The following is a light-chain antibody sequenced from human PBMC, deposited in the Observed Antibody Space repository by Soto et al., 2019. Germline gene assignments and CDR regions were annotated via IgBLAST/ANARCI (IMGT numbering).Light chain of an antibody. V-gene: IGKV3-11*01. CDR1: QSVSSY. J-gene: IGKJ1*01. CDR2: DVS. Sequence: EIVLTQSPATLYLSPGERATLSCRASQSVSSYLAWYQQKPGQAPRLLMHDVSNRATGIPASFSGSGSGTDFTLTITSIGPEDFAVYYCQQRSSWPWTFGQGTKLEIK. CDR3: QQRSSWPWT.